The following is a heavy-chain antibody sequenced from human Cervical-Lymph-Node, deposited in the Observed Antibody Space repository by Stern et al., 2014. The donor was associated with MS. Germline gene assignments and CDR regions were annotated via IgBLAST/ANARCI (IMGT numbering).Heavy chain of an antibody. CDR3: ARGPIGDYGEVWWGMDV. Sequence: EVQLVESGAEVKKPGESLKISCKGSGYSFTSYWIGWVRQMPGKGLEWMGIIYPGYSDTRYSPSFPGQVPITANKSIRPACLQGSSLKASDTAMYYCARGPIGDYGEVWWGMDVWGQGTTVTVSS. J-gene: IGHJ6*02. CDR2: IYPGYSDT. V-gene: IGHV5-51*01. CDR1: GYSFTSYW. D-gene: IGHD4-17*01.